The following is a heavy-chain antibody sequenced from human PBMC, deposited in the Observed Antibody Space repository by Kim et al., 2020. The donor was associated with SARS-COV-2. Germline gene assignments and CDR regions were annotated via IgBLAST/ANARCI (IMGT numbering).Heavy chain of an antibody. J-gene: IGHJ4*02. CDR1: GGSISSGSYY. CDR3: AREFSGGYYDSSGSYDY. V-gene: IGHV4-61*02. Sequence: SETLSLTCTVSGGSISSGSYYWSWIRQPAGKGLEWIGRIYTSGSTNYNPSLKSRVTISVDTSKNQFSLKLSSVTAADTAVYYCAREFSGGYYDSSGSYDYWGQRTLVTASS. CDR2: IYTSGST. D-gene: IGHD3-22*01.